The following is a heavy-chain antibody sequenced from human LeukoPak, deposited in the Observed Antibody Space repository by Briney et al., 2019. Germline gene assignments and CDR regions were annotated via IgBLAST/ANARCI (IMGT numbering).Heavy chain of an antibody. Sequence: GRSLRLPCAASGFSFSDYAMDWVRQAPGKGLEWVSAISSNSAYIFYADSVEGRFTISRDNAKSSVSLQMNSLRDDDTAVYYCARIFRYQLIDYYALDVWGQGTTVTVSS. CDR1: GFSFSDYA. J-gene: IGHJ6*02. CDR3: ARIFRYQLIDYYALDV. V-gene: IGHV3-21*01. D-gene: IGHD2-2*01. CDR2: ISSNSAYI.